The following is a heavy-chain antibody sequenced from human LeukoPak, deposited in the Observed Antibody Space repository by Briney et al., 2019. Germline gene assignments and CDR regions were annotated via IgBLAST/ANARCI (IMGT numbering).Heavy chain of an antibody. Sequence: GGSLRLSCAASGFSFSDYSMNWVRQAPGKGLEWVSYISGGGTTIYLADSVRGRFTISRDNAKNSLYLQMNSLRAEDTAVDYCAREGWGLSVADAFDIWGQGTMVTVSS. CDR2: ISGGGTTI. D-gene: IGHD1-26*01. J-gene: IGHJ3*02. V-gene: IGHV3-48*04. CDR1: GFSFSDYS. CDR3: AREGWGLSVADAFDI.